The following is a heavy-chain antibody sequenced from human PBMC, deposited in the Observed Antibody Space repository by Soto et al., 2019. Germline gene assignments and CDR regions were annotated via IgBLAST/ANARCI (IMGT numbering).Heavy chain of an antibody. V-gene: IGHV1-69*06. J-gene: IGHJ4*02. D-gene: IGHD2-15*01. Sequence: SVNVSCKDSGGTFSCYAISWVRQAPGQGLEWVGGIIPIFGTANYAQKFQGRVTITADKSTSTAYMELSSLRSEDTAVYYCSREYCSSGSCYVGTSDYWGQRTLVTVSS. CDR2: IIPIFGTA. CDR3: SREYCSSGSCYVGTSDY. CDR1: GGTFSCYA.